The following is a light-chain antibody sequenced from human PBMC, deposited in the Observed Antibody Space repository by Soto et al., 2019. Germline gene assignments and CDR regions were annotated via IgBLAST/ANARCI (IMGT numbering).Light chain of an antibody. CDR3: QQYDILPIT. J-gene: IGKJ5*01. CDR2: AAS. V-gene: IGKV1-33*01. CDR1: QGISNY. Sequence: DIQMTQSPSSLSASVGDRDTIACWASQGISNYLAWYQQKPGKVPKLLIYAASTLEIGVPSRFSGSGSGTHFTFTISSLQTEDIGTYYCQQYDILPITFGRGTLLEI.